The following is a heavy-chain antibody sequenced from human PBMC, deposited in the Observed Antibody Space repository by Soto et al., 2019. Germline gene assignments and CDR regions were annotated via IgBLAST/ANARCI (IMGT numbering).Heavy chain of an antibody. Sequence: SETLSLTCTVSGGSISSYYWSWIRQSPGKGLEWIGYIYYSGSSNYNPSLKSRVSISVDTSKNQFSLKLSSVTAADTAVYYCARHSSSWPIFDYWGQGTLVTVSS. D-gene: IGHD6-13*01. V-gene: IGHV4-59*08. J-gene: IGHJ4*02. CDR1: GGSISSYY. CDR3: ARHSSSWPIFDY. CDR2: IYYSGSS.